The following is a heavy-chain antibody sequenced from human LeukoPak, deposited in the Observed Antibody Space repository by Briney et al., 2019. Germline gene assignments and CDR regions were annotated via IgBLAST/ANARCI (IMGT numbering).Heavy chain of an antibody. V-gene: IGHV3-9*01. J-gene: IGHJ4*02. CDR2: ITWNSGSI. CDR1: GFTFDDYT. CDR3: AKEDHFAS. Sequence: GGSLRHSCAASGFTFDDYTMHWVRQAPGKGLEWVSGITWNSGSIGYADSVRGRFTISRDNAKNSLYLEMNSLRAEDTALYYCAKEDHFASWGQGTLVTVSS.